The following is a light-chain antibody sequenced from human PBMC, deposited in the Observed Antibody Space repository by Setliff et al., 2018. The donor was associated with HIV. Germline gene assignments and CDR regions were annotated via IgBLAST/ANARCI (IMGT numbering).Light chain of an antibody. V-gene: IGLV2-11*01. CDR1: SSDVGGYNY. CDR2: DVS. J-gene: IGLJ1*01. CDR3: CSYAGSYTLYV. Sequence: SPGQSVTISCTGTSSDVGGYNYVSWYQQHPGKAPKLMIYDVSERPSGVPDRFSGSKSANTASLTISGLQAEDEADYYCCSYAGSYTLYVFGTGTKVTVL.